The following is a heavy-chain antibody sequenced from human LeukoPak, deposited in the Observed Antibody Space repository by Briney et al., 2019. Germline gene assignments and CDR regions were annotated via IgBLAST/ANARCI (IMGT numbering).Heavy chain of an antibody. CDR3: ARGAPTRWFDP. D-gene: IGHD4-17*01. CDR2: INHSGST. Sequence: SETLSLTCAVYGGSFSGYYWSWIRQPPGKGLEWIGEINHSGSTNYNPSLKSRVTISVDTSKNQFSLKLSSVTAADTAVYYCARGAPTRWFDPWGQGILVTVSS. V-gene: IGHV4-34*01. CDR1: GGSFSGYY. J-gene: IGHJ5*02.